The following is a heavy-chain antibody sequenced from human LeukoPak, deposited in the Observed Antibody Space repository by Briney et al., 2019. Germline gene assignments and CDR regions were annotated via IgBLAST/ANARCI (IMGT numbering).Heavy chain of an antibody. CDR2: IIPIFGTA. V-gene: IGHV1-69*01. J-gene: IGHJ4*02. CDR1: GGTFSSYA. D-gene: IGHD3-22*01. Sequence: SVKVSCKASGGTFSSYAISWVRHARGQGLEWMGGIIPIFGTANYAQKFQGRVTITADESTSTAYMELSSLRSEDTAVYYCASGGITMIVVAVPMGFDYWGQGTLVTVSS. CDR3: ASGGITMIVVAVPMGFDY.